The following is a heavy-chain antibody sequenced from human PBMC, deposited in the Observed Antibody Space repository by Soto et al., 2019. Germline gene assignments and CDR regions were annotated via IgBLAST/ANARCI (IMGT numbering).Heavy chain of an antibody. J-gene: IGHJ4*02. CDR1: GFTFSSYA. D-gene: IGHD3-16*01. Sequence: QVQLVESGGGVVQPGRSLRLSCAASGFTFSSYAMHWVRRAPGKGLEWMAVMSYDGSNKYYADSVKGRFTISRDNSKNTLYLQMNSLRPEDTALYYCGRDGGAYWGEGTLVIVSS. V-gene: IGHV3-30-3*01. CDR2: MSYDGSNK. CDR3: GRDGGAY.